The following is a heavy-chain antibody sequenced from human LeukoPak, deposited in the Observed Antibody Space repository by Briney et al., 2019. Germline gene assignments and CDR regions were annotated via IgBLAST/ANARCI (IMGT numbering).Heavy chain of an antibody. CDR1: GGSISSYY. D-gene: IGHD3-10*01. Sequence: SETLSLTCTVSGGSISSYYWSWIRQPPGKGLEWIGYIYYSGSTNYNPSLKSRVTISVDTSKNQFSLKLSSVTAADTAVYYCARDQGYYGSGSYDYWGQGALVTVSS. J-gene: IGHJ4*02. CDR3: ARDQGYYGSGSYDY. CDR2: IYYSGST. V-gene: IGHV4-59*01.